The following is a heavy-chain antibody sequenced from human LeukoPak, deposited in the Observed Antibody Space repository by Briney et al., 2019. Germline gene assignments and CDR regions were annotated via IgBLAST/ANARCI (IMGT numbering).Heavy chain of an antibody. D-gene: IGHD5-24*01. CDR2: INYSGST. CDR3: ARRMATDRFPYYYYYGMDV. V-gene: IGHV4-30-4*02. Sequence: SETLSLTCTVSGGSISSDNYQWSWIRQPPGKGLEWIGYINYSGSTYYSPSLKSRVTISVDTSKNQFSLKLSSVTAADTAVYYCARRMATDRFPYYYYYGMDVWGQGTTVTVSS. CDR1: GGSISSDNYQ. J-gene: IGHJ6*02.